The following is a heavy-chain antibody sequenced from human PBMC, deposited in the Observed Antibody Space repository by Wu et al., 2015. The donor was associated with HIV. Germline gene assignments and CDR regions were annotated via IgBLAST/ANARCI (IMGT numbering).Heavy chain of an antibody. CDR2: INPDSGDT. CDR3: AKGLIGIKTSCHHCNWFDP. J-gene: IGHJ5*02. D-gene: IGHD2-15*01. V-gene: IGHV1-2*02. Sequence: QVQLVQSGAEVKKPGASVKVSCKASGYSFTDYFIYWVRQAPGQGLELMGGINPDSGDTNYAQKFQGRVTMTRDTSTDTVYLELSRLRGGDTAVYYCAKGLIGIKTSCHHCNWFDPWGQGTLVTVSS. CDR1: GYSFTDYF.